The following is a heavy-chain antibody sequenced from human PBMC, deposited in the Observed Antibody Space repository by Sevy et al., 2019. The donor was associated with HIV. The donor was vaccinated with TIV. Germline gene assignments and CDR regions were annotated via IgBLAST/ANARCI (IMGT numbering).Heavy chain of an antibody. CDR3: ARDLYSGSYYENY. D-gene: IGHD1-26*01. CDR2: LSFGCGEI. V-gene: IGHV3-23*01. J-gene: IGHJ4*02. Sequence: GGSLRRSCAASGFTFSKYSMSWVRQPPGKGLEWVSTLSFGCGEINYADSVKGRFTISRDNSKSSVYLQMNNLRAEDTAVYYCARDLYSGSYYENYWGQGTLVTVSS. CDR1: GFTFSKYS.